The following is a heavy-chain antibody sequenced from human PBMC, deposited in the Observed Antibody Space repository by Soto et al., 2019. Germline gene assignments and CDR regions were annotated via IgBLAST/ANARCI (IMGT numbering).Heavy chain of an antibody. CDR3: ARDQGGSYDSWFDP. CDR1: TFSMYS. J-gene: IGHJ5*02. V-gene: IGHV3-21*06. D-gene: IGHD1-26*01. Sequence: EVHVVESGGGLVKPGESLRLSCTFTFSMYSMNWVRQAPGKGLEWVASISSGSAYIKYAESVKGRFTISRENAKNSLHLQMSSLRAEDTAIYHCARDQGGSYDSWFDPWGQGTLVTVSS. CDR2: ISSGSAYI.